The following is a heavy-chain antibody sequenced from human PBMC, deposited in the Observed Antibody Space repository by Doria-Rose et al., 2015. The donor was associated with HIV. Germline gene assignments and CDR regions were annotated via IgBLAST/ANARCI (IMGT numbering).Heavy chain of an antibody. CDR1: GGSFSGYY. D-gene: IGHD1-1*01. CDR2: INHRRST. Sequence: QVQLQESGAGLVKPSETLYLTCAVLGGSFSGYYWSWIRQPPGKGLEWIGDINHRRSTNYKTSLKSRVTISSDTSKNLFSLKLSSVTAADTAVYYCARGLLRGGWNDVDYYYGMDVWGQGTTVTVSS. CDR3: ARGLLRGGWNDVDYYYGMDV. V-gene: IGHV4-34*01. J-gene: IGHJ6*02.